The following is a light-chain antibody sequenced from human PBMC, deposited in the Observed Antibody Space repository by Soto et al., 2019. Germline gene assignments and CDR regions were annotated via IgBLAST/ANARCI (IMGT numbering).Light chain of an antibody. CDR1: QSVGSN. CDR2: GAS. J-gene: IGKJ4*01. CDR3: QQYGSSPLT. V-gene: IGKV3-20*01. Sequence: EILMTQSPPTLSVSPGEGATLSCRASQSVGSNLAWYQQKPGQAPRLLIYGASSRATGIPDRFSGSGSGTDFTLTISRLEPEDFAVYYCQQYGSSPLTFGGGTKVDIK.